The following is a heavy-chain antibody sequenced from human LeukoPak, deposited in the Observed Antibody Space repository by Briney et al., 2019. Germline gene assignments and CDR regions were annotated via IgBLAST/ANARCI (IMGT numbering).Heavy chain of an antibody. D-gene: IGHD2-15*01. CDR2: FDPEDGET. CDR1: GYTLTELS. CDR3: ATGVVAATRFDY. J-gene: IGHJ4*02. Sequence: ASVKVSCKVSGYTLTELSMHWVRQAPGKGLEWMGGFDPEDGETIYAQKFQGRVTMTEDTSTDTAYIELSSLRSEDTAVYYCATGVVAATRFDYWGQGTLVTVSS. V-gene: IGHV1-24*01.